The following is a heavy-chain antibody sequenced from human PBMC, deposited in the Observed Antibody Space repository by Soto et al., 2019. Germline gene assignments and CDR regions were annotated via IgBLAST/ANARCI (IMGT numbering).Heavy chain of an antibody. CDR2: INHSGST. V-gene: IGHV4-34*01. D-gene: IGHD3-16*02. CDR3: ARGGGVPRYYDYIWGSYRSAEYFQH. Sequence: SETLSLTCAVYGGSFSGYYWSWIRQPPGKGLEWIGEINHSGSTNYNPSLKSRVTISVDTSKNQFSLKLSSVTAADTAVYYRARGGGVPRYYDYIWGSYRSAEYFQHWGQGTLVTVSS. J-gene: IGHJ1*01. CDR1: GGSFSGYY.